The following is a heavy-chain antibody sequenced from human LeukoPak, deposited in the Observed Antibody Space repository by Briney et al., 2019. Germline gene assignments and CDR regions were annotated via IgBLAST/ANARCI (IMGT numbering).Heavy chain of an antibody. CDR3: ARSPQYCGSDCYSDY. J-gene: IGHJ4*02. V-gene: IGHV3-21*01. CDR1: GFTFSSYS. Sequence: KSGGSLRLSCAASGFTFSSYSMNWVRQAPGKGLEWVSSISSSSSYIYYADSVKGRFTISRDNAENSLYLQMNSLRAEDTAVYYCARSPQYCGSDCYSDYWGQGTLVTVSS. CDR2: ISSSSSYI. D-gene: IGHD2-21*02.